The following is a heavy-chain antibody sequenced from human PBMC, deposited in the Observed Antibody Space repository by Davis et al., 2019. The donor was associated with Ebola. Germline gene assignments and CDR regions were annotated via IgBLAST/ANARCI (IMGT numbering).Heavy chain of an antibody. J-gene: IGHJ6*02. CDR1: GFTFDAYA. Sequence: GGSLRLSCAASGFTFDAYAMHWVRQAPGKGLEWVSGISWNSGSIGYADSVKGRFTISRDNAKNSLYLQMNSLRAEDTAVYYCARALRGYSYGTSYYYYGMDVWGQGTTVTVSS. CDR3: ARALRGYSYGTSYYYYGMDV. CDR2: ISWNSGSI. V-gene: IGHV3-9*01. D-gene: IGHD5-18*01.